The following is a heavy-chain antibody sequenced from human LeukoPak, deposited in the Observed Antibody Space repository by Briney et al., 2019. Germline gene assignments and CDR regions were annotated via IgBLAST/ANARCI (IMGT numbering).Heavy chain of an antibody. CDR2: LHYSGST. Sequence: SETLSLTCSVSGGSFSSGGYYWSWIRQSPGKGLEWIGYLHYSGSTYYNPSLRSRLTFSDDTSKNQFSLDLSSVTAADTAVYYCARGLTRIVQNAFDIWGQGTMVTVSS. D-gene: IGHD3-22*01. CDR1: GGSFSSGGYY. V-gene: IGHV4-31*03. J-gene: IGHJ3*02. CDR3: ARGLTRIVQNAFDI.